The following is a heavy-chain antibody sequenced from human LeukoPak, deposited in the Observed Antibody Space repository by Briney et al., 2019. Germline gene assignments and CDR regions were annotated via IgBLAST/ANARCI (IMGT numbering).Heavy chain of an antibody. J-gene: IGHJ5*02. CDR3: ARDKGWFDP. CDR1: GLGFSDYY. V-gene: IGHV3-7*01. CDR2: IKQDGSEK. Sequence: PGGSLRLSCAASGLGFSDYYMSWIRQAPGKGLEWVANIKQDGSEKYYVDSVKGRFTISRDNAKNSLYLQMNSLRAEDTAVYYCARDKGWFDPWGQGTLVTVSS.